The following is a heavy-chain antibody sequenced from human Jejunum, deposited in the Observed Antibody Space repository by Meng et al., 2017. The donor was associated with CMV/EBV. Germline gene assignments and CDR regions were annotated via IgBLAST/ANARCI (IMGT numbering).Heavy chain of an antibody. CDR1: GYTFTAYY. V-gene: IGHV1-2*02. Sequence: CKASGYTFTAYYLHWVRQAPGQGLEWMGWVYPPSGVTEYARRFQGRVTMTRDTSITTAHMELSRLTSDDTALYYCAAVTYSAYNDFDYWGQGTLVTVSS. CDR3: AAVTYSAYNDFDY. D-gene: IGHD5-12*01. CDR2: VYPPSGVT. J-gene: IGHJ4*02.